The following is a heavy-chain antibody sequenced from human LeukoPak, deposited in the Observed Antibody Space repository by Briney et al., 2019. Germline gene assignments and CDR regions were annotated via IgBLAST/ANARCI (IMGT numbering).Heavy chain of an antibody. CDR2: IGTAGDT. V-gene: IGHV3-13*01. CDR1: GFTFSSYD. D-gene: IGHD5-18*01. CDR3: ARDGGYSYGYRYYYYGMDV. Sequence: GGSLRLSCAASGFTFSSYDMHWVRQATGKGLEWVSAIGTAGDTYYPGSVKRRFTTSRENAKNSLYLQMNSLRAGDTAVYYCARDGGYSYGYRYYYYGMDVWGQGTTVTVSS. J-gene: IGHJ6*02.